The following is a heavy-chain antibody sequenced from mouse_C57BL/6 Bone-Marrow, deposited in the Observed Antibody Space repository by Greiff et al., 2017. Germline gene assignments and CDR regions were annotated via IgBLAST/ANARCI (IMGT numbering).Heavy chain of an antibody. V-gene: IGHV5-4*01. D-gene: IGHD3-3*01. CDR3: ARDRGYAMDY. J-gene: IGHJ4*01. Sequence: EVKLVESGGGLVKPGGSLKLSCAASGFTFSSYAMSWVRQTPEKRLEWVATISDGGSYTYYPDNVKGRFTISRDKAKNNLYLQMSHLKSEDTAMYYCARDRGYAMDYWGQGTSVTVSS. CDR1: GFTFSSYA. CDR2: ISDGGSYT.